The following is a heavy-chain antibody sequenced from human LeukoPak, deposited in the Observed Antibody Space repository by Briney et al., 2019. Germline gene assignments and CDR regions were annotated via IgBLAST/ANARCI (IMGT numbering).Heavy chain of an antibody. V-gene: IGHV4-4*02. Sequence: PSETLSLTCAVSGGSISSSNWWSWVRQPPGKGLEWIGEIYHSGSTNYNPSLKSRVTISVDKSKNQFSLKLSSVTAADTAVYYCARDCSSTSCPFGRAFDIWGQGTMVTVSS. CDR3: ARDCSSTSCPFGRAFDI. J-gene: IGHJ3*02. CDR1: GGSISSSNW. D-gene: IGHD2-2*01. CDR2: IYHSGST.